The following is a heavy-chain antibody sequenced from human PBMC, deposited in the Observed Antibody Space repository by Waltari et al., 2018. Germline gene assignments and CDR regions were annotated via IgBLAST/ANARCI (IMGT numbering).Heavy chain of an antibody. CDR3: ARLKESGSTYYYYYMDV. CDR2: IYPGDSDT. Sequence: EVQLVQSGAEVKKPGESLKISCKGSGSSFTSYWIGWVRQMPGKGLEWMGIIYPGDSDTRYSPSFQGQVTISADKSISTAYLQWSSLKASDTAMYYCARLKESGSTYYYYYMDVWGKGTTVTVSS. D-gene: IGHD3-22*01. J-gene: IGHJ6*03. V-gene: IGHV5-51*01. CDR1: GSSFTSYW.